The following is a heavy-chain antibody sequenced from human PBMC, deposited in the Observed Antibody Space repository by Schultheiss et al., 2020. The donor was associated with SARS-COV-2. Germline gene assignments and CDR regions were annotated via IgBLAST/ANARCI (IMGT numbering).Heavy chain of an antibody. J-gene: IGHJ6*02. V-gene: IGHV1-69*13. CDR3: ARPLAGSSDYYYGIDV. Sequence: SVKVSCKASGGTFSSYAISWVRQAPGQGLEWMGGIIPIFGTANYAQKFQGRVTITADESTSTAYMELSSLRSEDTAVYYCARPLAGSSDYYYGIDVWGQGTTVTVSS. CDR2: IIPIFGTA. D-gene: IGHD6-6*01. CDR1: GGTFSSYA.